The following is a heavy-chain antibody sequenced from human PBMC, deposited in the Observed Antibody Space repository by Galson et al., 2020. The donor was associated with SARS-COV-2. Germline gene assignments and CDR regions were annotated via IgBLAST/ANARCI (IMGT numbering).Heavy chain of an antibody. CDR3: ARVGDCSGGICYGAEYFQH. Sequence: NSGGSLRLSCAASGFTFSDYFMSWVRQAPGKGLEWVSYISSSGSSINYADSVKGRFTISRDNAKNSLNLQMNSLRVDYTAGYYCARVGDCSGGICYGAEYFQHWGQGTLVTVSS. CDR2: ISSSGSSI. J-gene: IGHJ1*01. CDR1: GFTFSDYF. V-gene: IGHV3-11*04. D-gene: IGHD2-15*01.